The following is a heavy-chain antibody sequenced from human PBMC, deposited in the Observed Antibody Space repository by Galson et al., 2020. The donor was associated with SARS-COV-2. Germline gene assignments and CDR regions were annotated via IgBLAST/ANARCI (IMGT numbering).Heavy chain of an antibody. Sequence: TGGSLRPSCAASGFTFSSYAMHWVRQAPGKGLEWVAVISYDGSNKYYADSVKGRFTISRDNSKNTLYLQMNSLRAEDTAVYYCARVGRVDTILGVVSIPKYYYYGMEVWGQGTTVTVSS. D-gene: IGHD3-3*01. CDR1: GFTFSSYA. J-gene: IGHJ6*02. V-gene: IGHV3-30-3*01. CDR3: ARVGRVDTILGVVSIPKYYYYGMEV. CDR2: ISYDGSNK.